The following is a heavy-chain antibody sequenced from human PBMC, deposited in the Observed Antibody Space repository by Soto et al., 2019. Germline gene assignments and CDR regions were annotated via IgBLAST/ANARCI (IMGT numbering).Heavy chain of an antibody. Sequence: GSVSLASAASGFIFTNYAMNWVRQAPGKGLEWVSVIGGRGNSAYYADSVQGRFTISRDNYKNTLSLQMSSLTADDTAIYYCVREGRGSFDVWGRGTMVTVSS. CDR2: IGGRGNSA. CDR3: VREGRGSFDV. CDR1: GFIFTNYA. D-gene: IGHD5-12*01. V-gene: IGHV3-23*01. J-gene: IGHJ3*01.